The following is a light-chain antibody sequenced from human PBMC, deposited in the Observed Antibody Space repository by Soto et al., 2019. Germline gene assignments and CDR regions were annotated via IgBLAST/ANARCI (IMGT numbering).Light chain of an antibody. CDR3: QQYANYPPT. J-gene: IGKJ1*01. Sequence: DIQMTQSTSTLSASVGDRVPITCRASRCINNWFDWYQLKPGKATKLLIYDASTLESGVPSRFSGSGSGTEFTLTISILQPDDFATYYCQQYANYPPTFGQGTKVDIK. V-gene: IGKV1-5*01. CDR2: DAS. CDR1: RCINNW.